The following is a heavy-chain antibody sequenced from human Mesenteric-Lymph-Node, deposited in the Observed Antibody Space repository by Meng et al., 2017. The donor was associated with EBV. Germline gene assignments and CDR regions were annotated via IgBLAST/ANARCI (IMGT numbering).Heavy chain of an antibody. Sequence: GQLRGSGPGLGRPSGTLPLTCAVSSGSISSSNWWSWVRQPPGKGLEWIGEIYHNGNTNYNPSLKSRVTISVDKSKNQFSLKLNSVTAADTAVYYCARADSSGPWHFDYWGQGTLVTVSS. V-gene: IGHV4-4*02. D-gene: IGHD3-22*01. CDR3: ARADSSGPWHFDY. J-gene: IGHJ4*02. CDR2: IYHNGNT. CDR1: SGSISSSNW.